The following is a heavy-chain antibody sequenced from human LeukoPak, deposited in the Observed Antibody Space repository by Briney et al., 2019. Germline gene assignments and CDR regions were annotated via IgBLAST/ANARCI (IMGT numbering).Heavy chain of an antibody. D-gene: IGHD4-23*01. J-gene: IGHJ6*03. CDR3: ARQRTDYGGNPRLGDYYYMDV. V-gene: IGHV5-51*01. CDR2: IYPGDSDT. CDR1: GYSFTSYW. Sequence: GESLKISCKGSGYSFTSYWIGWVRQMPGKGLEWMGIIYPGDSDTRYSPSFQGQVTISADKSISTAYLQWSSLKASDTAMYYCARQRTDYGGNPRLGDYYYMDVWGKGTTVTVSS.